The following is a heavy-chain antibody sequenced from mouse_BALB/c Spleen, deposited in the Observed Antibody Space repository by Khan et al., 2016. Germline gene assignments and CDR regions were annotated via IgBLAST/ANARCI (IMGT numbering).Heavy chain of an antibody. CDR1: GYSITSDYA. CDR3: ARERFGGNYGAY. D-gene: IGHD2-1*01. CDR2: ISYSGST. Sequence: EVQLQESGPGLVKPSQSLSLTCTVTGYSITSDYAWNWIRQFPGNKLEWMGYISYSGSTSYNPSLKSRISITRDTSKNQFFLQLNSVTTEDTATYYCARERFGGNYGAYWGQGTLVTVSA. J-gene: IGHJ3*01. V-gene: IGHV3-2*02.